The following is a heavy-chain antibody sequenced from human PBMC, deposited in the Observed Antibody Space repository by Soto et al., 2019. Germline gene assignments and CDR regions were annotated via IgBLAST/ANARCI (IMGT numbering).Heavy chain of an antibody. CDR1: GFSLTTTGVG. V-gene: IGHV2-5*02. J-gene: IGHJ4*02. CDR3: AQQNYGEFDY. D-gene: IGHD3-10*01. Sequence: QITLKESGPTLVKPTQTLTLTCTFSGFSLTTTGVGVGWIRQPPGKALEWLALIYWDDDKRYNPSLKSRLTIXXDTSKNQVVLTMTNMDPVDTGTYYCAQQNYGEFDYWGQGTLVTVSS. CDR2: IYWDDDK.